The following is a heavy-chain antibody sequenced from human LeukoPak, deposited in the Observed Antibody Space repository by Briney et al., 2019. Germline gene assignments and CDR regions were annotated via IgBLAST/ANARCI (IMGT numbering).Heavy chain of an antibody. CDR3: AKGVGVLRFLEWLYHIDY. CDR1: GFTLSSYA. D-gene: IGHD3-3*01. V-gene: IGHV3-23*01. Sequence: GGSLRLSCAASGFTLSSYAMSWVRQAPGKGLEWVSAISGSGGSTYYADSVKGRFTISRDNSKNTLYLQMNSLRAEDTAVYYCAKGVGVLRFLEWLYHIDYWGQGTLVTVSS. J-gene: IGHJ4*02. CDR2: ISGSGGST.